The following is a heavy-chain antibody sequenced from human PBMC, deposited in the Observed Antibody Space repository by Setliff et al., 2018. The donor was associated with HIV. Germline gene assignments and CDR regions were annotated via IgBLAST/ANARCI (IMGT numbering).Heavy chain of an antibody. V-gene: IGHV4-4*07. CDR2: IYTSGST. D-gene: IGHD3-10*01. CDR3: ARAHPSGGFDY. J-gene: IGHJ4*02. CDR1: GGSISGYF. Sequence: PSETVSLTCNVSGGSISGYFWTWIRQPAGKGLEWIGRIYTSGSTNYNPSLKSRVTMSVDTSKNQFSLKLSSVTAADTAVYYCARAHPSGGFDYWGQGTLVTVSS.